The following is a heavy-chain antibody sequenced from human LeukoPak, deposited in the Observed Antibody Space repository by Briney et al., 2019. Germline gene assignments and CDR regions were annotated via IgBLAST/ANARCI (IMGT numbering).Heavy chain of an antibody. CDR3: ARHDSSGWSEDYYFDY. V-gene: IGHV5-51*01. D-gene: IGHD6-19*01. CDR1: GYSFTSYW. Sequence: GESLKISCKGSGYSFTSYWIGWVRQMPGKGLEWMGIIYPGDSGTRYSPSFQGQVTISADKSISTAYLQWSSLKASDTAMYYCARHDSSGWSEDYYFDYWGQGTLVTVSS. J-gene: IGHJ4*02. CDR2: IYPGDSGT.